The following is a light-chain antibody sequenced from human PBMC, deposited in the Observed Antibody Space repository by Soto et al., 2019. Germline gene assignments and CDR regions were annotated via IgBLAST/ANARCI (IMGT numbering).Light chain of an antibody. V-gene: IGKV3-20*01. J-gene: IGKJ1*01. CDR1: QNINRNY. Sequence: DIVLTQSPDTLSLFPGERATLSCRASQNINRNYLAWYQQKPGQAPRLLIYGASSTATGIPDRFTGSGSGTHFTLTIIRLEPEDFAVYFCQQYGNVPRTFGLGTKVDIK. CDR2: GAS. CDR3: QQYGNVPRT.